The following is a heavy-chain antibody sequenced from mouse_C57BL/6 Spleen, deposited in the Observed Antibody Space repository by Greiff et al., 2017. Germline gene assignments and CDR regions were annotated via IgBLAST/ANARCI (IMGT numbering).Heavy chain of an antibody. CDR3: ARKDYGSGYAMDY. Sequence: VKLVESGPELVKPGASVKISCKASGYAFSSSWMNWVKQRPGKGLEWIGRIYPGDGDTNYNGKFKGKATLTADKSSSTAYMQLSSLTSEDSAVYFCARKDYGSGYAMDYWGQGTSVTVSS. D-gene: IGHD1-1*01. CDR2: IYPGDGDT. V-gene: IGHV1-82*01. CDR1: GYAFSSSW. J-gene: IGHJ4*01.